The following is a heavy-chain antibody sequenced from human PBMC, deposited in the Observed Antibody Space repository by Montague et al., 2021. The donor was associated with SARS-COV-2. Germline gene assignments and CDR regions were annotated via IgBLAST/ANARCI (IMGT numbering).Heavy chain of an antibody. CDR3: ARTGLGAYDILTGYTVNAFDX. CDR2: IYYSGST. CDR1: GGSITSYY. V-gene: IGHV4-59*01. J-gene: IGHJ3*02. D-gene: IGHD3-9*01. Sequence: SETLSLTCTVSGGSITSYYWTWIRQPPGKGLEWVGRIYYSGSTNYNPSLKSRVTISVDTSKNQFSLQLSSVTAADTAVYYCARTGLGAYDILTGYTVNAFDXGGQGTMVTVSS.